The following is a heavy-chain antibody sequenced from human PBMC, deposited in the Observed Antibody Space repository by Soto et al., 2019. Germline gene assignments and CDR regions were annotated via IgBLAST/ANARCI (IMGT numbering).Heavy chain of an antibody. J-gene: IGHJ6*02. D-gene: IGHD2-2*01. V-gene: IGHV3-23*01. Sequence: EVQLLESGGGLVQPGGSLRLSCAASGFTFSSYAMSWVRQAPGKGLEWVSAISGSGGSTYYADSVKGRCTISRDNSKNTLYLQRNSLRAEDTAVYYCAKDLTDIVVVPAASNVWGQGTTVTVSS. CDR3: AKDLTDIVVVPAASNV. CDR1: GFTFSSYA. CDR2: ISGSGGST.